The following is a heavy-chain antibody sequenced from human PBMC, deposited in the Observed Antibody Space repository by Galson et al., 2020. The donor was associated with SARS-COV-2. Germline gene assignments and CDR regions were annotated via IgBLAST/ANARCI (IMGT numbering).Heavy chain of an antibody. V-gene: IGHV4-38-2*02. CDR3: ARVLGIRFLEWQYYMDV. CDR2: IHPSGST. D-gene: IGHD3-3*01. CDR1: GYSISSGYY. Sequence: SETLSLTCTVSGYSISSGYYWGWTRQPPGKGLEWIGSIHPSGSTYYNPSLKSRVTISVDTSKNQCSLKLSSVTAADTAVYYCARVLGIRFLEWQYYMDVWGKGTTVTVSS. J-gene: IGHJ6*03.